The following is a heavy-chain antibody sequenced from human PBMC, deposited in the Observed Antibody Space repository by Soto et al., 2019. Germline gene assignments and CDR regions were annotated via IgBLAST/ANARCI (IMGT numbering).Heavy chain of an antibody. CDR2: IDPTDSYT. V-gene: IGHV5-10-1*01. CDR1: GYSFTAYC. J-gene: IGHJ4*01. Sequence: GESLKIFCQASGYSFTAYCISWVRQMPGKDLECMGRIDPTDSYTDYGPSFEGHVTMSVDRSINTAYLEWSSLKASDSAMYYCARQDGSGIYYFDSWGHGTLVTVSS. D-gene: IGHD3-10*01. CDR3: ARQDGSGIYYFDS.